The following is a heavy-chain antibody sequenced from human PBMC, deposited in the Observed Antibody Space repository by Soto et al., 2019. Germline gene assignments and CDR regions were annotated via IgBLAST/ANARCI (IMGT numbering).Heavy chain of an antibody. V-gene: IGHV3-48*02. CDR2: ISSGSSPI. CDR3: XXLXXXXXVXXGMDV. CDR1: GFTFSSYN. J-gene: IGHJ6*02. Sequence: EVQLVESGGGLVQPGGSLRLSCAASGFTFSSYNMNWVRQAPGKGLEWLSYISSGSSPIYYADSVKGRFTISRDNAKNSLYLQMSSLRDEDTAVYYCXXLXXXXXVXXGMDVWGQGTTVTVSS.